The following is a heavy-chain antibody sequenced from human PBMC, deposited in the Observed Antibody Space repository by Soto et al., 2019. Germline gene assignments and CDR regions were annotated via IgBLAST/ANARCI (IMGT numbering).Heavy chain of an antibody. D-gene: IGHD3-10*01. Sequence: GGSLRLSCAASGFTFSDYYMSWIRQAPGKGLEWVSYISSSSSCIYYADSVKGRFTISRDNAKNSLYLQMNSLRAEDTAVYYCATKAIWFGELSEYYFDYWGQGTLVTVSS. CDR1: GFTFSDYY. V-gene: IGHV3-11*06. CDR3: ATKAIWFGELSEYYFDY. CDR2: ISSSSSCI. J-gene: IGHJ4*02.